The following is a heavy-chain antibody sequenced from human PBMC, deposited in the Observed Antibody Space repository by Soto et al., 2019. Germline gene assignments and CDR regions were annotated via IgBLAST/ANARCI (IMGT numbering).Heavy chain of an antibody. D-gene: IGHD3-10*01. Sequence: GASVKVSCKASGYTFTTYGISCVRQAPGQGLEWMGWINVYNGNTKYAQKLQGRVTMTTDTSTSTAYMELRSLISDDTAVYYCARGVGSGIYYNQYNWFDPWGQGTLVTVSS. CDR1: GYTFTTYG. J-gene: IGHJ5*02. CDR3: ARGVGSGIYYNQYNWFDP. CDR2: INVYNGNT. V-gene: IGHV1-18*01.